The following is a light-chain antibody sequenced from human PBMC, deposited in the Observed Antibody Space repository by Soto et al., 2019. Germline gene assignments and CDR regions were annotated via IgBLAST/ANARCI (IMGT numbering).Light chain of an antibody. CDR1: QGISSY. J-gene: IGKJ4*01. CDR3: QQYYSYPLT. Sequence: AIRMTQSPSSFSASTGDRVTITCRASQGISSYLAWYQQKPGKAPKLLIYAASTLQSGVPSRFSGSGSGTDFTLTISCLQSEDFATDYCQQYYSYPLTFGGVNKVEIK. CDR2: AAS. V-gene: IGKV1-8*01.